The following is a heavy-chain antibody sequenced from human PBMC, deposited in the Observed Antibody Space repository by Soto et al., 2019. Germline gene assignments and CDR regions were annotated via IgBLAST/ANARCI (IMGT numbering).Heavy chain of an antibody. CDR3: ARDASLPYGDYAPYYYYGMDV. D-gene: IGHD4-17*01. V-gene: IGHV1-18*01. J-gene: IGHJ6*02. CDR1: GYTFTSYG. CDR2: ISAYNGNT. Sequence: QVQLVQSGAEEKKPGASVKVSCKASGYTFTSYGISWVRQAPGQGLEWMGWISAYNGNTNYAQNLQGRVTMTTDTSTSTAYMELRSLRSDDTAVYYCARDASLPYGDYAPYYYYGMDVWGQGTTVTVSS.